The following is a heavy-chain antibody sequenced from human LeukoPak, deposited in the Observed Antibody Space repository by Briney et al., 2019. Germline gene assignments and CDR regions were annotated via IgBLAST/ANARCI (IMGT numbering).Heavy chain of an antibody. CDR2: IYYSGST. D-gene: IGHD3-16*02. Sequence: PSETLSLTCTVSGGSISSYYWSWIRQPPGKGLEWIGYIYYSGSTNYNPSLKSRVTISVDTSKNQFSLKLSSVTAADTAVYYCARGKVGGVIVIPTFDYWGQGTLVTVSS. J-gene: IGHJ4*02. V-gene: IGHV4-59*08. CDR1: GGSISSYY. CDR3: ARGKVGGVIVIPTFDY.